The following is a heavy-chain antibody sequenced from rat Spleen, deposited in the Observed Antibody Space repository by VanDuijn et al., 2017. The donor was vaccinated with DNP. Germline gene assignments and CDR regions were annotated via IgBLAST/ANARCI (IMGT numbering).Heavy chain of an antibody. CDR3: TRHRTIMPYYYAMDA. D-gene: IGHD1-12*01. J-gene: IGHJ4*01. V-gene: IGHV5-7*01. CDR1: GFTFSDYY. Sequence: EVQLVESGGGLVQPGRSLKLSCAASGFTFSDYYMAWVRQDPKQGLEWVATISYYGGTPYYRDSVKGRFTISRDNAQSTLYLQMDSLRSEDTATYYCTRHRTIMPYYYAMDAWGQGASVTVSS. CDR2: ISYYGGTP.